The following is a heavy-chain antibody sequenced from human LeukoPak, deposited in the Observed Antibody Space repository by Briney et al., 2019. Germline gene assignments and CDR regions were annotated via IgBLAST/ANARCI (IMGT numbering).Heavy chain of an antibody. CDR1: GFTFSTYG. Sequence: GGSLRLSCAASGFTFSTYGMHWVRQAPGKGLEWVALIWYDGSNKYYADSVKGRFTISRDNSKSTLYLQMNSLRAEDTAVYYCARDSRDIAWYFDFWGQGTLVTVSS. D-gene: IGHD2-15*01. V-gene: IGHV3-33*01. CDR3: ARDSRDIAWYFDF. CDR2: IWYDGSNK. J-gene: IGHJ4*02.